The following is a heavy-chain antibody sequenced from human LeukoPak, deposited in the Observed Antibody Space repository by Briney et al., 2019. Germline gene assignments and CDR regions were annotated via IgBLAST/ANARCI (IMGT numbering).Heavy chain of an antibody. CDR1: GFTFSSYA. D-gene: IGHD3-3*01. CDR2: ISGSGGST. CDR3: AKIPTYYDFWSGYYFDY. Sequence: PGGSLRLSCAASGFTFSSYAMGWVRQAPGKGLEWVSAISGSGGSTYYADSVKGRFTISRDNSKNTLYLQMNSLRAEDTAVYYCAKIPTYYDFWSGYYFDYWGQGTLVTVSS. V-gene: IGHV3-23*01. J-gene: IGHJ4*02.